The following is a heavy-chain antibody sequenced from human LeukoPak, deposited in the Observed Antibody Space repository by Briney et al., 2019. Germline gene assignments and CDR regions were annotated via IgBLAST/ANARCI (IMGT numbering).Heavy chain of an antibody. J-gene: IGHJ4*02. CDR3: ARVQWELRGVGSYFEY. V-gene: IGHV3-7*01. CDR1: GFTFSSYW. CDR2: IEQDGSEK. Sequence: GGSLRLSCVVSGFTFSSYWMSWVRQAPGKGLEWVANIEQDGSEKYYVDSVKGRFTMSRDNAKNSLYLQMNSLRAEDTAEYYCARVQWELRGVGSYFEYWGQGALVTVSS. D-gene: IGHD1-26*01.